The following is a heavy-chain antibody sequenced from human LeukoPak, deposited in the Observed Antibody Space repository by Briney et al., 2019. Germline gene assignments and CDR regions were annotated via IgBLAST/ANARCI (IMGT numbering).Heavy chain of an antibody. Sequence: ASVKVSCKASGYTFTSYGISWVRQAPGQGLEWMGWISAYNGSTNYAQKLQGRVTMTTDTSTSTAYMELRRLRSDDTAVYYCASTYYYDSSGYEWFDPWGQGTLVTVSS. D-gene: IGHD3-22*01. J-gene: IGHJ5*02. CDR3: ASTYYYDSSGYEWFDP. V-gene: IGHV1-18*01. CDR2: ISAYNGST. CDR1: GYTFTSYG.